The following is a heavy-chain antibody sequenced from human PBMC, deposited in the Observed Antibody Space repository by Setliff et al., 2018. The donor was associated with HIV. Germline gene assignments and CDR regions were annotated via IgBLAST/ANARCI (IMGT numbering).Heavy chain of an antibody. J-gene: IGHJ4*02. CDR1: GYSITTGYQ. CDR3: ARQSTTSRDFDS. CDR2: VSYTGTT. D-gene: IGHD2-2*01. Sequence: SGPTLVNPSETLSLNCAVSGYSITTGYQWGWIRQSPGKGPEWIGFVSYTGTTRYSPSLRSRISISIDASKNKFSLQLSSVTAADTAVYYCARQSTTSRDFDSWGQGTLVTVSS. V-gene: IGHV4-38-2*01.